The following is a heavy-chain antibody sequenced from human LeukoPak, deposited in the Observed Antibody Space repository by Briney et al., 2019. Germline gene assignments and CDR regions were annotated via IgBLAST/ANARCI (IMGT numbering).Heavy chain of an antibody. CDR2: MWYDGRNK. V-gene: IGHV3-33*01. CDR3: ARDGYYDFWSGPFDF. CDR1: GFTSNSYG. D-gene: IGHD3-3*01. Sequence: PGGSLRLSCAASGFTSNSYGMHWVRQAPGKGLEWVAVMWYDGRNKYYADSVKGRFTISRDNSKNTLYLQMNSLRAEDTAVYYCARDGYYDFWSGPFDFWGQGTLVTVSS. J-gene: IGHJ4*02.